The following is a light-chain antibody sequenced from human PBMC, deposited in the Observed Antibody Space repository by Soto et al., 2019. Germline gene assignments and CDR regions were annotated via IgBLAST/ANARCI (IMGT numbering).Light chain of an antibody. J-gene: IGKJ1*01. V-gene: IGKV3-15*01. CDR3: QQYNNWPQT. CDR1: QRVSIH. Sequence: EKVATQSASTLSVSPGERATLSCRASQRVSIHLAWYQQKPGQAPRLLIYGTSNRAIGLPARFSGSGSGTEFTLTISSLKAEDFAVYYCQQYNNWPQTFGEGTKVDI. CDR2: GTS.